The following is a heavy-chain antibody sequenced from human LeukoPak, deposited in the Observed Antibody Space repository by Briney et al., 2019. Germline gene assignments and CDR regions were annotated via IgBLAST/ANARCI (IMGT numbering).Heavy chain of an antibody. CDR3: ARVGQSSSLGH. CDR2: IYHSGST. Sequence: PSQTLSLTCAVSGGSISSGGYSWSWIRQPPGKGLEWIGYIYHSGSTYYNPSLKSRVTISVDRSKNQFSLKLSSVTAADTAVYYCARVGQSSSLGHWGQGTLVTVSS. D-gene: IGHD6-13*01. V-gene: IGHV4-30-2*01. CDR1: GGSISSGGYS. J-gene: IGHJ4*02.